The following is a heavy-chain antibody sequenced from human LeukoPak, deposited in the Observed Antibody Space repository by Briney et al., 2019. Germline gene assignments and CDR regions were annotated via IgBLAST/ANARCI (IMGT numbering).Heavy chain of an antibody. CDR1: GGTFSSYA. D-gene: IGHD2-2*01. CDR3: ARDRGCSSTSCSDAFDI. Sequence: ASVKVSCKASGGTFSSYAISWVRQAPGQGLEWMGGIIPIFGTANYAQKFQGRVTITTDESTSTAYMELSSLRSEDTAVYYCARDRGCSSTSCSDAFDIWGQGTMATVSS. V-gene: IGHV1-69*05. J-gene: IGHJ3*02. CDR2: IIPIFGTA.